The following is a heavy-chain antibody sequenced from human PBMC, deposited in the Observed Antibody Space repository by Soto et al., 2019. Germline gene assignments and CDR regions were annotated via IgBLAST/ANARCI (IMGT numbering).Heavy chain of an antibody. CDR1: GGSFSGYY. CDR3: ARGRRTGGATYYYYYMDV. J-gene: IGHJ6*03. Sequence: PSETLSLTCAVYGGSFSGYYWSWIRQPPGKGLEWIGEINHSGSTNYNPSLKSRVTISVDTSKNQFSLKLSSVTAADTAVYYCARGRRTGGATYYYYYMDVWGKGTTVTVSS. D-gene: IGHD1-1*01. V-gene: IGHV4-34*01. CDR2: INHSGST.